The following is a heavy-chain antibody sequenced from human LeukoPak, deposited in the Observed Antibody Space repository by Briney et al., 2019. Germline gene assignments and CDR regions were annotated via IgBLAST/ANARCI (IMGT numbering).Heavy chain of an antibody. CDR3: AKAALGGGYYNGMDV. Sequence: PGGSLRLSCAASGFTFDGYAMHWVRQAPGKGLEWVPGISWNSGTIGHADSVKGRFTISRDNAKNSLYLQMNSLRPEDTALYYCAKAALGGGYYNGMDVWGQGTTVTVSS. V-gene: IGHV3-9*01. CDR1: GFTFDGYA. J-gene: IGHJ6*02. D-gene: IGHD6-25*01. CDR2: ISWNSGTI.